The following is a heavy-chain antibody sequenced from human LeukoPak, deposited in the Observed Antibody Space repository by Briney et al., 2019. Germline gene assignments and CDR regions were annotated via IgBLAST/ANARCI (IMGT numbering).Heavy chain of an antibody. CDR3: ARGYGSGSYYNVGY. D-gene: IGHD3-10*01. CDR1: GFTFSSSA. V-gene: IGHV3-33*08. J-gene: IGHJ4*02. Sequence: GALRLSCAASGFTFSSSAMSWVRQAPGKGLEWVAVIWYDGSNKYYADSVKGRFTISRDNSKNTLYLQMNSLRAEDTAVYYCARGYGSGSYYNVGYWGQGTLVTVSS. CDR2: IWYDGSNK.